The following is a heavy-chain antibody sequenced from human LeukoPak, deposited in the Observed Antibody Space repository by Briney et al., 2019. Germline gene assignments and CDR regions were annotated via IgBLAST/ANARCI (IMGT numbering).Heavy chain of an antibody. CDR2: ISAYNGNT. CDR1: GYTFTSYG. J-gene: IGHJ4*02. Sequence: ASVKVSCKASGYTFTSYGISWVRQAPGQGLEWMGWISAYNGNTNYAQKLQGRVTMTTDTSTSTAYMELRSLRSDDTAVYYCARVPRSSGWQYFDYWGQGTLVTVSS. V-gene: IGHV1-18*01. D-gene: IGHD6-19*01. CDR3: ARVPRSSGWQYFDY.